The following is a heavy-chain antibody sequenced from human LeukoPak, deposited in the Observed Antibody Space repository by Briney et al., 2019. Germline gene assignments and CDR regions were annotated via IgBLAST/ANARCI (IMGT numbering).Heavy chain of an antibody. CDR3: AVDYPRY. V-gene: IGHV3-15*01. D-gene: IGHD3-16*02. J-gene: IGHJ4*02. Sequence: PGGSLRLSCVASGFTFSNAWMSWVRQAPGKGLEWIGRIKSKIDDGTADYAPPLKGRFTISRDDSKNTLYLQIDSLKTEDTAVYYCAVDYPRYWGQGTLVTVSS. CDR1: GFTFSNAW. CDR2: IKSKIDDGTA.